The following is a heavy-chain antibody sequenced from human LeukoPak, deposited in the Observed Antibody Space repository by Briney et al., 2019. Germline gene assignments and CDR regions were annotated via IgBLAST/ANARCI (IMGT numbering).Heavy chain of an antibody. V-gene: IGHV3-11*01. CDR2: ISSSGSTI. D-gene: IGHD3-10*01. J-gene: IGHJ5*02. CDR1: GFTFSDYY. Sequence: GGSLRLSCAASGFTFSDYYMSWIRQAPGKGLEWVSYISSSGSTIYYADSVKGRFTISRDNAKNSLYLQMNSLRAEDTAVYYCXXAKSAYGSGANWFDPWGQGTLVTVSS. CDR3: XXAKSAYGSGANWFDP.